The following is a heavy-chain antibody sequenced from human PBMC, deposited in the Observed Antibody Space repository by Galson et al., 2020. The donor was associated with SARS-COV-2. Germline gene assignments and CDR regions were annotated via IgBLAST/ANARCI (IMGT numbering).Heavy chain of an antibody. V-gene: IGHV4-39*07. CDR2: VYYSGST. CDR1: GGSITNTNTF. Sequence: SETLSLTCTVSGGSITNTNTFWGWIRQPPGAGLEWIGSVYYSGSTFYNPSLKSRVSISVDTSKNQFSLNLKSVTAADTAVYYCARGWELRSFDFWGRGTLVTGSS. CDR3: ARGWELRSFDF. D-gene: IGHD3-16*01. J-gene: IGHJ5*01.